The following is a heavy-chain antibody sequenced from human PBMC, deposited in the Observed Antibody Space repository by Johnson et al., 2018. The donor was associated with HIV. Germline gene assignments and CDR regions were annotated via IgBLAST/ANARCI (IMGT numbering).Heavy chain of an antibody. CDR2: IYSGGST. V-gene: IGHV3-53*01. Sequence: VQLVESGGGLIQPGGSLRLSCAASGFTVSSNYMSWVRQAPGKGLEWVSFIYSGGSTYYADSVKGRFTISRDNSKNTLYLQMTSLRAEDTAVYYCARTPMEQWLAHDIWGQGTMVTVSS. J-gene: IGHJ3*02. CDR1: GFTVSSNY. D-gene: IGHD6-19*01. CDR3: ARTPMEQWLAHDI.